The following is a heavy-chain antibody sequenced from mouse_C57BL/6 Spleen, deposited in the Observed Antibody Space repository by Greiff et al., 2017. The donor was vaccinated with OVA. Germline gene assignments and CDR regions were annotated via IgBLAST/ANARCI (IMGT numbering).Heavy chain of an antibody. J-gene: IGHJ2*01. CDR2: ISYDGSN. V-gene: IGHV3-6*01. CDR3: AREGYYRNGY. D-gene: IGHD2-14*01. CDR1: GYSITSGYY. Sequence: EVQLQESGPGLVKPSQSLSLTCSVTGYSITSGYYWNWIRQSPGNKLEWMGYISYDGSNNYNPSLKNRISITRDTSENQLFLKLNSVTTEDTATDSCAREGYYRNGYWGQGTTLTVTA.